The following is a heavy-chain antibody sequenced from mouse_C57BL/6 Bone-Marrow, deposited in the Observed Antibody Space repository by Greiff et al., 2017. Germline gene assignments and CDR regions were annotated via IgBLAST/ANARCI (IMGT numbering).Heavy chain of an antibody. J-gene: IGHJ1*03. CDR2: ILPSIGRT. D-gene: IGHD1-1*01. Sequence: VQLQESGSELRSPGSSVKLSCKDFDSEVFPIAYMSWVRQKPGHGFEWIGGILPSIGRTIYGEKFEDKATLDADTLSNTAYLELNSLTSEDSAIYYCARPYYGSSYQGDFDVWGTGTTVTVSS. CDR1: DSEVFPIAY. V-gene: IGHV15-2*01. CDR3: ARPYYGSSYQGDFDV.